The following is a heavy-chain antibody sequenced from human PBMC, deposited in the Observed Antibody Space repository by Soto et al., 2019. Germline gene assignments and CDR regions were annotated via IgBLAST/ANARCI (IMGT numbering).Heavy chain of an antibody. Sequence: SETLSLTCTVSGGSVSSGSYYWSWIRQPPGKGLEWIGYIYYSGSTNYNPSLKSRVTISVDTSKNQFSLKLSSVTAADTAVYYCAREVRYYDFWSGQSGAGYYGMDVWGQGTTVTVSS. V-gene: IGHV4-61*01. CDR2: IYYSGST. CDR3: AREVRYYDFWSGQSGAGYYGMDV. D-gene: IGHD3-3*01. J-gene: IGHJ6*02. CDR1: GGSVSSGSYY.